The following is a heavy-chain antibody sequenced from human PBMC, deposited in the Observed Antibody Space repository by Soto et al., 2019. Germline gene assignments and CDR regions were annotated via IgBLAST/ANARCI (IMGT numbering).Heavy chain of an antibody. CDR2: IIPILGIA. D-gene: IGHD2-2*01. CDR3: ARSGVYCSSTSCYWDY. J-gene: IGHJ4*02. V-gene: IGHV1-69*02. Sequence: QVQLVQSGAEVQKPGSSVKVSCKASGGTFSSYTISWVRQAPGQGLEWMGRIIPILGIANYAQKFQGRVTITADKSTSTAYMELSSLRSEDTAVYYCARSGVYCSSTSCYWDYWGQGTLVTVSS. CDR1: GGTFSSYT.